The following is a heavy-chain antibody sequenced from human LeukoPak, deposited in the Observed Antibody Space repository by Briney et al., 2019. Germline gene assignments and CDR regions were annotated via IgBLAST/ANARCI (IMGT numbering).Heavy chain of an antibody. J-gene: IGHJ4*02. CDR3: ARTAMGDYVRFPNDY. Sequence: GGSLRLSCAASGFTFTSYAMTWVRQAPRKGLEWVSAISAGGGSTYYADSAKGRFTIARDNSKNTLSLQMNSLRAEDPAVYYCARTAMGDYVRFPNDYWGQGTLVTVSS. V-gene: IGHV3-23*01. D-gene: IGHD4-17*01. CDR2: ISAGGGST. CDR1: GFTFTSYA.